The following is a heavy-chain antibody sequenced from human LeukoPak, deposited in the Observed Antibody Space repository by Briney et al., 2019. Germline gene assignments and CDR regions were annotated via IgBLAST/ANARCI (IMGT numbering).Heavy chain of an antibody. J-gene: IGHJ2*01. CDR1: GGSISSYY. V-gene: IGHV4-59*01. D-gene: IGHD3-22*01. CDR3: ARDIDSSGYSYWYFDL. Sequence: NPSETPSLTCTVSGGSISSYYWSWIRQPPGKGLEWIGYIYYSGSTNYNPSLKSRVTISVDTSKNQFSLKLSSVTAADTAVYYCARDIDSSGYSYWYFDLWGRGTLVTVSS. CDR2: IYYSGST.